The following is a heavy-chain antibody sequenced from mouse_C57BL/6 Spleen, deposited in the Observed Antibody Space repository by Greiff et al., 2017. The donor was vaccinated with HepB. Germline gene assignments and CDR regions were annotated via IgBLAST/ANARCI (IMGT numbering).Heavy chain of an antibody. CDR2: IDPETGGT. V-gene: IGHV1-15*01. Sequence: QVQLQQSGAELVRPGASVTLSCKASGYTFTDYEMHWVKQTPVHGLEWIGAIDPETGGTAYNQKFKGKAILTADKSSSTAYMELRSLTSEDSAVYHCTRDHYSSYEYGRQGNTLTVPS. CDR3: TRDHYSSYEY. J-gene: IGHJ2*01. CDR1: GYTFTDYE. D-gene: IGHD2-5*01.